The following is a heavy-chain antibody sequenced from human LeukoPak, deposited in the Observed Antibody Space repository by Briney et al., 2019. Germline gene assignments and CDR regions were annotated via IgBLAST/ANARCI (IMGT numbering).Heavy chain of an antibody. CDR2: IYYSGNT. D-gene: IGHD1-26*01. CDR3: ARTGSFSLRD. J-gene: IGHJ4*02. CDR1: GGSISNYY. Sequence: SETLSLTCTVSGGSISNYYWSWIRQPPGKGLEWIGYIYYSGNTNYNPSLKSRVTISVDTSKNQFSLKLSSVTAADTAVYYCARTGSFSLRDWGQGTLVTVSS. V-gene: IGHV4-59*01.